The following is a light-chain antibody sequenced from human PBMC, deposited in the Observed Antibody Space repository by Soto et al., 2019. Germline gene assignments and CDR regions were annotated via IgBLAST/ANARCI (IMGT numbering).Light chain of an antibody. V-gene: IGKV3-20*01. CDR1: QSVSSSY. CDR2: GAS. J-gene: IGKJ1*01. CDR3: QQYGSSPWWT. Sequence: EIVLTQSPGPLSLSPGERATLSCRASQSVSSSYLAWYQQKPGQAPRLLIYGASSRATGIPDRFSGSGSGTDFTLTISRLEPEDFAVYYCQQYGSSPWWTFGQGTKVEIK.